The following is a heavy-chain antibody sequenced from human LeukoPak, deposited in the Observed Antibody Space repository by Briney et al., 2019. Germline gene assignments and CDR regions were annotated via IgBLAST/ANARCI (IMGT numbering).Heavy chain of an antibody. V-gene: IGHV4-34*01. CDR1: GGSFSGYY. D-gene: IGHD2-2*01. Sequence: SETLSLTCAVYGGSFSGYYWSWIRQPPGKGLEWIGEINHSGSTNYNPSLKSRVTISVDTSKNQFSLKLSSVTAADTAVYYCARVDCSSTNCYDYWGQGTLVTVSS. J-gene: IGHJ4*02. CDR2: INHSGST. CDR3: ARVDCSSTNCYDY.